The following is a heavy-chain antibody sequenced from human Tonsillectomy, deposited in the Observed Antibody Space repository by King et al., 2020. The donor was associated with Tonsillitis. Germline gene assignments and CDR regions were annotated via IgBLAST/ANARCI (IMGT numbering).Heavy chain of an antibody. CDR1: GFTFSSYG. J-gene: IGHJ4*02. CDR3: VKVAIVATILTPGDY. D-gene: IGHD5-12*01. Sequence: VQLVESGGGVVQPGRSLRLSCAASGFTFSSYGMHWVRQAPGKGLDWVALISYDGSNKYFADSVKGRFTISRDNSKNTLYLQMNSLRAEDTAVYYCVKVAIVATILTPGDYWGQGTLVTVSS. CDR2: ISYDGSNK. V-gene: IGHV3-30*18.